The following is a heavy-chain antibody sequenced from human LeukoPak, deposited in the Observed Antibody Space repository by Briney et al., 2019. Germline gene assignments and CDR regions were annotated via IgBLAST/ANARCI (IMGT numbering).Heavy chain of an antibody. CDR3: ATRNFGDYGAFDI. D-gene: IGHD4-17*01. J-gene: IGHJ3*02. V-gene: IGHV1-24*01. CDR2: LDPEDGEA. CDR1: GYTLSDLA. Sequence: ASVKVSCKVSGYTLSDLAMHWVRQAPGKGLEWMGGLDPEDGEAIYAQPLQGRVTMTEDTSTDTAYMELSSLRSEDTAVHYCATRNFGDYGAFDIWGPGTMVTVSS.